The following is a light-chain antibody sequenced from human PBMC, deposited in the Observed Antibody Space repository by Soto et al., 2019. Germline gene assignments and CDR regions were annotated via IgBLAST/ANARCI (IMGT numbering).Light chain of an antibody. J-gene: IGLJ1*01. CDR1: SSDVGGYNY. CDR2: EVS. V-gene: IGLV2-14*01. Sequence: QSVLSQPASVSGSPRQSITISCTGTSSDVGGYNYVSWYQHHPGKAPKLMIYEVSNRPSGVSNRFSGSKSGNTASLTISGLQAEDEADYYCSSYTTSSTLVFGTGTKLTVL. CDR3: SSYTTSSTLV.